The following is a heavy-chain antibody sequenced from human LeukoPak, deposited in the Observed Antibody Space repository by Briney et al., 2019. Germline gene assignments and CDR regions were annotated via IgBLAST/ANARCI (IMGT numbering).Heavy chain of an antibody. D-gene: IGHD2-2*02. J-gene: IGHJ6*03. Sequence: PGGSLRLSCAASGFTFSSYWMHWVRQAPGKGLVWVSRINTDGSSTSYADSVKGRFTISRDNAKNTLYLQMNSLRAEDTAVYYCAREGLVPAAIVYYYYMDVWGKGTTVTVSS. CDR3: AREGLVPAAIVYYYYMDV. CDR1: GFTFSSYW. V-gene: IGHV3-74*01. CDR2: INTDGSST.